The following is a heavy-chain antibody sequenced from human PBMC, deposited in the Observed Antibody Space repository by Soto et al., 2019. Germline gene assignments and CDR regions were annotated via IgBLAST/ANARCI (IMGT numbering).Heavy chain of an antibody. D-gene: IGHD1-26*01. J-gene: IGHJ4*02. CDR1: GFSFSSYA. V-gene: IGHV3-23*01. CDR2: ISGSDGKT. CDR3: ARWSLLHY. Sequence: PGGSLRLSCAASGFSFSSYALSWGRQAPGKGLEWVSTISGSDGKTYYADSVKGRFSISRDTSKTTLFLEMSSRRVDDKAVYDCARWSLLHYWGQGT.